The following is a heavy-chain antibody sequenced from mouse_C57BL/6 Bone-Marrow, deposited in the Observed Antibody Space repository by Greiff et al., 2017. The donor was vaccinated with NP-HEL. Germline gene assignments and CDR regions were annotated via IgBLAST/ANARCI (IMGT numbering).Heavy chain of an antibody. CDR1: GFTFTDYY. CDR3: ARYIGRWLGRGGFDY. D-gene: IGHD2-2*01. CDR2: IRNKANGYTT. J-gene: IGHJ2*01. V-gene: IGHV7-3*01. Sequence: EVKLVESGGGLVQPGGSLSLSCAASGFTFTDYYMSWVRQPPGKALEWLGFIRNKANGYTTEYSVSVKGRFTISSDNSQSILYLKMNALRDEDSATYYCARYIGRWLGRGGFDYGGQGTTLTVSS.